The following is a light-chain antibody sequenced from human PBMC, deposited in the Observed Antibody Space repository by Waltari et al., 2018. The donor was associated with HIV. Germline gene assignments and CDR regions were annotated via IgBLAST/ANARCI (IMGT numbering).Light chain of an antibody. J-gene: IGKJ2*01. CDR1: QSVSSSY. CDR2: GAS. V-gene: IGKV3-20*01. Sequence: PGGRATLSCRASQSVSSSYLAWYQQKPGQAPRLLIYGASSRATGLPDRFSGSGSGTDFTLTISRLEPEDFAVYYCQQYGRSPYTFGQGTKLEIK. CDR3: QQYGRSPYT.